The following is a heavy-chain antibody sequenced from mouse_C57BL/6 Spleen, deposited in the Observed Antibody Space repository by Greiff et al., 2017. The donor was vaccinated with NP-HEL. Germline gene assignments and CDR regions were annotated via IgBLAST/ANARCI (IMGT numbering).Heavy chain of an antibody. Sequence: QVQLQQPGAELVKPGASVKLSCKASGYTFTSYWMHWVKQRPGQGLEWIGMIHPNSGSTNYNEKFKSKATLTVDKSSSTAYMQLSSLTSEDSAVYYCARLGGSEDDYYAMDYWGQGTSVTVSS. CDR2: IHPNSGST. V-gene: IGHV1-64*01. J-gene: IGHJ4*01. CDR3: ARLGGSEDDYYAMDY. D-gene: IGHD1-1*01. CDR1: GYTFTSYW.